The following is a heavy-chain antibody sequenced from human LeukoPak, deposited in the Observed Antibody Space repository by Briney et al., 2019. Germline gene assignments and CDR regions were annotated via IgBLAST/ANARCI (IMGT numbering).Heavy chain of an antibody. CDR3: TKRVDGSGTYYIDY. Sequence: GGSLRLSCAASGFTFSTYVMNWVRQAPGKGLEWVSAIGASDGTTFYADSVRGRFAISRDDSKNTLFLDMHSLRAEDTALYYCTKRVDGSGTYYIDYWGQGTLATVSS. J-gene: IGHJ4*02. V-gene: IGHV3-23*01. CDR1: GFTFSTYV. D-gene: IGHD3-10*01. CDR2: IGASDGTT.